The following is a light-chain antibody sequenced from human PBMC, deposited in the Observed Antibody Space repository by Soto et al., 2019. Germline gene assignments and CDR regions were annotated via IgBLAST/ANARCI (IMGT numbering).Light chain of an antibody. CDR3: HQRQSCPRT. Sequence: ILLSQYPSPRSSFPRDRVALSFRASQYINTRLAWYQHRPGQAPRLLIYQTSIRAAGIPARFSASGTGTDFTLTISDVQPEDFAVYYCHQRQSCPRTFGQGPKVDIK. CDR2: QTS. J-gene: IGKJ1*01. V-gene: IGKV3-11*01. CDR1: QYINTR.